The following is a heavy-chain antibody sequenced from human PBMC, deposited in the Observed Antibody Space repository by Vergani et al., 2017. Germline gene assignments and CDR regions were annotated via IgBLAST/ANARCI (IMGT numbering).Heavy chain of an antibody. Sequence: QVQLVQSGAEVKKPGSSVKVSCKASGGTFSSYAISWVRQAPGQGLEWMGGIIPIFGTANYAQKFQGRVTITADESTSTAYMELSSLRSEDTAVSYCARDGAYCGGDCYDPFDYWGQGTLVTVSA. CDR2: IIPIFGTA. J-gene: IGHJ4*02. CDR3: ARDGAYCGGDCYDPFDY. D-gene: IGHD2-21*02. CDR1: GGTFSSYA. V-gene: IGHV1-69*01.